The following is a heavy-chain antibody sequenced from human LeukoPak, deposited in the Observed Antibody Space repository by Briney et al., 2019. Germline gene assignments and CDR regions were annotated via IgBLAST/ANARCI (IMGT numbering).Heavy chain of an antibody. V-gene: IGHV3-7*01. J-gene: IGHJ4*02. CDR2: VKPDGSEK. D-gene: IGHD5-12*01. CDR3: ARDRGGSGYDFTGY. Sequence: GGSLRLSCAASGFTFSNYWMTWVRQAPGKGLEWVAHVKPDGSEKSYVDSVKGRFTISRDNAQNSLYLQMNSLRAEDTAVYYCARDRGGSGYDFTGYWGQGTLVTVSS. CDR1: GFTFSNYW.